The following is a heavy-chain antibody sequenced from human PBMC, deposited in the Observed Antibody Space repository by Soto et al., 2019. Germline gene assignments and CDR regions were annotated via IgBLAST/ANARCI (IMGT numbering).Heavy chain of an antibody. CDR3: ALGGGFQP. J-gene: IGHJ1*01. CDR2: SRNKANSYTT. Sequence: EVQLVESGGGLVQPGGSLRLSCAASGLTFSDHYSDWVRQAPGKGLEWVGRSRNKANSYTTEYAASVKGRFTLSRDDSTNSVYLQMNSLKTGDTAVYYCALGGGFQPWGQGTMVTVSS. V-gene: IGHV3-72*01. CDR1: GLTFSDHY. D-gene: IGHD3-16*01.